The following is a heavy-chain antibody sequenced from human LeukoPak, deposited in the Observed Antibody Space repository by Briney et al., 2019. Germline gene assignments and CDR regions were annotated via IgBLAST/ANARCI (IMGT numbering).Heavy chain of an antibody. Sequence: GGSLRLSCATSGFTFSAHHMNWVRQAPGKGLEWVSGITASGATTYYADSVKGRFTISRDSSQSTLYLQMNSLRAEDTAVYYCARSGSRLNYYYYGMDVWGQGTTVTVSS. CDR1: GFTFSAHH. CDR2: ITASGATT. D-gene: IGHD6-25*01. J-gene: IGHJ6*02. CDR3: ARSGSRLNYYYYGMDV. V-gene: IGHV3-23*01.